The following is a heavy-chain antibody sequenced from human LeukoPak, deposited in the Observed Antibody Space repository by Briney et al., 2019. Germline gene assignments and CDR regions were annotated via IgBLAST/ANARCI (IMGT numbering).Heavy chain of an antibody. J-gene: IGHJ5*01. CDR1: GGSVSSGTYY. CDR2: INHSGST. V-gene: IGHV4-39*07. CDR3: ARAVAGNDF. Sequence: PSETLSLTCTVSGGSVSSGTYYWSWIRQPPGKGLEWIGEINHSGSTNYNPSLKSRVTIPVDTSKNQFSLKLSSVTAADTAVYYCARAVAGNDFWGQEPWSPSPQ. D-gene: IGHD6-19*01.